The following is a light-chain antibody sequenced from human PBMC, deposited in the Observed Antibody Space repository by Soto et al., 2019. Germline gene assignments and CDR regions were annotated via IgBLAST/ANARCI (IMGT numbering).Light chain of an antibody. Sequence: QSALTQPASVSGPPGQSITISCTGSSSDVGSYNLVSWYQQHPGKAPKLMVYESGKRPSGVSDRFFGSKSGNTASLTISGLQAEDEADYYCCSFARGTTLVFGGGTKVTVL. V-gene: IGLV2-23*01. CDR3: CSFARGTTLV. J-gene: IGLJ3*02. CDR2: ESG. CDR1: SSDVGSYNL.